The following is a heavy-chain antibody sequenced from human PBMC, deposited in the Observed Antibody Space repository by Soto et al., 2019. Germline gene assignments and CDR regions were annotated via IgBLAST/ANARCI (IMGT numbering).Heavy chain of an antibody. J-gene: IGHJ6*03. CDR2: ISGSGGST. D-gene: IGHD1-1*01. Sequence: GGSLRLSCAASGFTFSSYAMSWVRQAPGKGLEWVSAISGSGGSTYYADSVKGRFTISRDNSKNTLYLQMNSLRAEDTAVYYCAKDRRTGTLTVSYMDVWGKGTTVTVSS. V-gene: IGHV3-23*01. CDR1: GFTFSSYA. CDR3: AKDRRTGTLTVSYMDV.